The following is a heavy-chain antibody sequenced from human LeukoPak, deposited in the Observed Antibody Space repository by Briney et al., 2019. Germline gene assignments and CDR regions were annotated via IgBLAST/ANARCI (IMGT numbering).Heavy chain of an antibody. V-gene: IGHV4-39*01. J-gene: IGHJ4*02. CDR3: ARNPLEVGTPPYYFDY. Sequence: SETLSLTCTVSGGSISSSSYYWGWIRQPPGKGLEWIGSIYYSGSTYYNPSLKSRVTISVDTSKNQFSLKLSSVTAADTAVYYCARNPLEVGTPPYYFDYWGQGTLVTVSS. CDR1: GGSISSSSYY. CDR2: IYYSGST. D-gene: IGHD1-14*01.